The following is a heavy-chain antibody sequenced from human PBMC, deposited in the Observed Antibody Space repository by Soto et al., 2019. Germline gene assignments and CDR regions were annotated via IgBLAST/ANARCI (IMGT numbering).Heavy chain of an antibody. D-gene: IGHD3-22*01. Sequence: GGSLRLSCAASGFTFSSYSMNWVRQAPGKGLEWVSYISSSSSTIYYADSVKGRFTISRDNAKNSLYLQMNSLRDEDTTVYYCASRYYDSSGHDYWGQGTLVTVSS. CDR1: GFTFSSYS. CDR2: ISSSSSTI. J-gene: IGHJ4*02. CDR3: ASRYYDSSGHDY. V-gene: IGHV3-48*02.